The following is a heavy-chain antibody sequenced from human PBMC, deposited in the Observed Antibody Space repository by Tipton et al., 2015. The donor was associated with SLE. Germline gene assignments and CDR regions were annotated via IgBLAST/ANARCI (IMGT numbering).Heavy chain of an antibody. CDR2: IYYSGST. J-gene: IGHJ4*02. CDR1: GGSISSSSYY. D-gene: IGHD4-17*01. Sequence: TLSLTCTVSGGSISSSSYYWGWIRQPPGKGLEWIGSIYYSGSTYYNPSLKSRVTISVGTSKNQFSLKLSSVTAADTAVYYCARSHYGDAAYYWGQGTLVTVSS. CDR3: ARSHYGDAAYY. V-gene: IGHV4-39*07.